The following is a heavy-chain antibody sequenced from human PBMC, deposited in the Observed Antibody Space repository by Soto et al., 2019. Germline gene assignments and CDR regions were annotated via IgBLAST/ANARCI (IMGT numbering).Heavy chain of an antibody. D-gene: IGHD3-10*01. Sequence: EVQLVESGGGLVQPGRSLRLSCAASGFTSHDYAMHWVRQAPGKGLEWVSGIGYNGGTIGYADSVKGRFTISRDNAKNSLYLQMTSLRAEDTAIYYCAKDRTYYYGSGTQSYFHYGMDVWGQGTTVTVSS. V-gene: IGHV3-9*02. CDR2: IGYNGGTI. CDR3: AKDRTYYYGSGTQSYFHYGMDV. CDR1: GFTSHDYA. J-gene: IGHJ6*02.